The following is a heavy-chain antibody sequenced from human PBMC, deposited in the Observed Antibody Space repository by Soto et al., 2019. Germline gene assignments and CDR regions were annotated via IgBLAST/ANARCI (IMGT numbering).Heavy chain of an antibody. CDR3: ARDKITGLFEY. Sequence: PSETLSLTCAVSGGYISSGGYSWSWIRQPPGKGLEWIGYINHSGSTNYNPSLKSRVTISVDTSKNQFSLKLSSVTATDTAVYYCARDKITGLFEYWGQGTLVTVSS. V-gene: IGHV4-30-2*01. D-gene: IGHD2-8*02. J-gene: IGHJ4*02. CDR2: INHSGST. CDR1: GGYISSGGYS.